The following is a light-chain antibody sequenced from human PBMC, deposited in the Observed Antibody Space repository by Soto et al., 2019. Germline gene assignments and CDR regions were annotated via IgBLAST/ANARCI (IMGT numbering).Light chain of an antibody. CDR3: AAWDDSLNGPV. J-gene: IGLJ2*01. V-gene: IGLV1-44*01. CDR1: SSNIGSNT. CDR2: SNN. Sequence: QSVLTQLPSASGTPGQRVTISCSGSSSNIGSNTVSWYQQLPGTAPKLLIYSNNQRPSGVPDRFSGSKSGISASLAISGLQSEDEADYYCAAWDDSLNGPVFGGGTKLTVL.